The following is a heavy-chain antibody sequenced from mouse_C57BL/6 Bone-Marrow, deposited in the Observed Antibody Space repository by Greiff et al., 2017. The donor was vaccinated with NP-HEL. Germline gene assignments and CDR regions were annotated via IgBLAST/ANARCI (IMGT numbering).Heavy chain of an antibody. CDR1: GYTFTSYG. D-gene: IGHD1-1*01. J-gene: IGHJ4*01. CDR3: ASYSYAMDY. Sequence: VQLQQSGAELERPGASVKLSCKASGYTFTSYGISWVKQRTGQGLEWIGEIYPRSGNTYYNEKFKGKATLTADKSSSTAYMELRSLTSEDSAVYFCASYSYAMDYWGQGTSVTVSS. V-gene: IGHV1-81*01. CDR2: IYPRSGNT.